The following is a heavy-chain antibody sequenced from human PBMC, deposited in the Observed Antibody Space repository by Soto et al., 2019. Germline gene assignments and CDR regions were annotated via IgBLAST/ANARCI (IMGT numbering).Heavy chain of an antibody. V-gene: IGHV1-46*01. CDR2: VNPSGGHT. CDR3: ARGGHVVVVTAALDY. D-gene: IGHD2-21*02. Sequence: QVQLMQSGAEVKKPGASVKVSCKASGATFTDYYIHWVRQAPGQGLEWMGTVNPSGGHTTYAQHFLGRVTMTRDTSTSTLYMELTSLTSDDTAIDYCARGGHVVVVTAALDYWGQGTLVTVSS. J-gene: IGHJ4*02. CDR1: GATFTDYY.